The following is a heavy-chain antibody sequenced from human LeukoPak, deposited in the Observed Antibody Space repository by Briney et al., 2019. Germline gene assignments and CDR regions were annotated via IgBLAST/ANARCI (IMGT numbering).Heavy chain of an antibody. D-gene: IGHD5-18*01. CDR3: ARDGGYSYGFPFDY. V-gene: IGHV4-34*01. Sequence: SETLSLTCAVYGGSFSGYYWSWIRQPPGRGLEWIGEINHSGSTNYNPSLKSRVTISVDTSKNQFSLKLSSVTAADTAVYYCARDGGYSYGFPFDYWGQGTLVTVSS. CDR1: GGSFSGYY. J-gene: IGHJ4*02. CDR2: INHSGST.